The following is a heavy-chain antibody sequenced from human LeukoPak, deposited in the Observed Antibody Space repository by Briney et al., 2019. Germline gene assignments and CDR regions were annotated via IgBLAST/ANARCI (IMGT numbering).Heavy chain of an antibody. CDR3: ARAHYDSNAFDI. J-gene: IGHJ3*02. CDR2: ISSSSSYI. CDR1: GFTFSSYS. Sequence: PGGSLRLSCAASGFTFSSYSMNWVRQAPGKGLEWVSSISSSSSYIYYADSVKGRFTISRDNAKNSLYLQMNSLRAEDTAVYYCARAHYDSNAFDIWGQGTMVTVSS. D-gene: IGHD3-22*01. V-gene: IGHV3-21*01.